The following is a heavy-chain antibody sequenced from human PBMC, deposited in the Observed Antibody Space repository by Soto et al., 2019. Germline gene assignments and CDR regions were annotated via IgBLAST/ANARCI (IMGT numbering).Heavy chain of an antibody. CDR2: IKGDETGT. Sequence: PWWSVRLSCAASGCAFSSCWMHWVRQAPGKGLVWVSRIKGDETGTDYADSVKGRFTISRDNGKNTVYLQMNSLRAEDTAVYYCARGIRGYYGMDVWGQGTTVTVSS. V-gene: IGHV3-74*01. J-gene: IGHJ6*02. CDR3: ARGIRGYYGMDV. CDR1: GCAFSSCW. D-gene: IGHD1-20*01.